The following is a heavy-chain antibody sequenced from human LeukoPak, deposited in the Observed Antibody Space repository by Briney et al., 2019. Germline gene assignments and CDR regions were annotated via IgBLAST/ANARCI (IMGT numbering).Heavy chain of an antibody. Sequence: GGSLRLSCAASGFTFSGYELYWVRQAPGKGLEWISYISSRSSTIKYADSVRGRFTISRSDARESLFMQRNYLRAEVTAIYYCGASRQYVGAFDIWGQGTLVTVSS. CDR2: ISSRSSTI. D-gene: IGHD3-16*01. CDR3: GASRQYVGAFDI. V-gene: IGHV3-48*03. CDR1: GFTFSGYE. J-gene: IGHJ3*02.